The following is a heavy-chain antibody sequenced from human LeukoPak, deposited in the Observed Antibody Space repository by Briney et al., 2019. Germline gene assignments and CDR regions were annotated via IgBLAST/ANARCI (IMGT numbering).Heavy chain of an antibody. Sequence: GESLKISCKGSGYKFGSYWIGWVRQMPGKGLEWMGIIYPGDSDTRYSPSFQGQVTISADKSITTAYLQWSSLKASDTAMYYCARRGCSSTSCYAGTDYWGQGTLVTVSS. CDR2: IYPGDSDT. CDR3: ARRGCSSTSCYAGTDY. D-gene: IGHD2-2*01. V-gene: IGHV5-51*01. J-gene: IGHJ4*02. CDR1: GYKFGSYW.